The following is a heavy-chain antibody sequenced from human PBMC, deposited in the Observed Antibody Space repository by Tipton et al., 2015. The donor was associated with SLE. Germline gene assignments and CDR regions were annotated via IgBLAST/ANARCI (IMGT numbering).Heavy chain of an antibody. J-gene: IGHJ2*01. V-gene: IGHV4-31*03. Sequence: TLSLTCTVSGASISSGGYYWSWIRQHPGEGLEWIGYIYNSGSAHYNASLKSRLTISVDTSKNQFSLTLSSVTAADTAVNYCARTAGRSVKLWYFDLWGRGTLVTVSS. CDR2: IYNSGSA. D-gene: IGHD5-18*01. CDR1: GASISSGGYY. CDR3: ARTAGRSVKLWYFDL.